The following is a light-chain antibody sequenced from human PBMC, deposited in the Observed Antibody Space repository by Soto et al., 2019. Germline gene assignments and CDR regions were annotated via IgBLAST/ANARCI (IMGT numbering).Light chain of an antibody. CDR3: QQYGSSPIT. J-gene: IGKJ5*01. CDR1: QSVSSTY. CDR2: GAS. Sequence: EIVLTQSPVALSLAAGQIAALSCESSQSVSSTYFAWYQQKPGQAPRLLIYGASSRATGIPDRFTGSGSGTDFTLTISRLEPEDFAVYYCQQYGSSPITFGQGTRLEI. V-gene: IGKV3-20*01.